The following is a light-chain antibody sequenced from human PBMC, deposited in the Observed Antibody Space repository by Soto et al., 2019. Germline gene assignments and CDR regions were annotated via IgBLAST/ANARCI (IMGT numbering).Light chain of an antibody. CDR1: SSNIGNNF. Sequence: QSVLTQPSSTSGTPGQRVTISCSGSSSNIGNNFVFWYQHLPGTAPKLLIYSHNQRPSGVPDRFSGSTSGTSASLAISGLRSEDEADYYCAAWDDSLSGVVFGGGTKLTVL. J-gene: IGLJ2*01. V-gene: IGLV1-47*02. CDR2: SHN. CDR3: AAWDDSLSGVV.